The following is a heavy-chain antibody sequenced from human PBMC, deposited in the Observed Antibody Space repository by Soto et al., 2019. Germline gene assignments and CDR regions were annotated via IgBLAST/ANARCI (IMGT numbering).Heavy chain of an antibody. CDR2: INAGNGNT. J-gene: IGHJ4*02. CDR1: GYTFTSYY. Sequence: ASVKVSCKASGYTFTSYYMHWVRQAPGQRLEWMGWINAGNGNTKQSQKFQGRVTITRDTSASTAYMELSSLRSEDTAVYYCARSAPPIDYWGQGTLVTVS. V-gene: IGHV1-3*01. CDR3: ARSAPPIDY.